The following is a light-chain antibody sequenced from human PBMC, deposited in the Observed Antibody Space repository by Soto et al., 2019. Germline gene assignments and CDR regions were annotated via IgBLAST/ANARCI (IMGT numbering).Light chain of an antibody. CDR1: QGISSY. Sequence: AIRMTQSPSSFSASTGDRVTITCRASQGISSYLAWYQQKPGKAPKLLIYAASTLPSGVPSRFSGSGSGTYFTLTISCLQSEDFATYYCQQYYSYSYTFVQGTKLEIK. V-gene: IGKV1-8*01. J-gene: IGKJ2*01. CDR2: AAS. CDR3: QQYYSYSYT.